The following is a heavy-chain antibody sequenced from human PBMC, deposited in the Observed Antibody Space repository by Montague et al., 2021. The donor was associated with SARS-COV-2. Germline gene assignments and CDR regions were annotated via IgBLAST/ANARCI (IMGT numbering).Heavy chain of an antibody. Sequence: SETLSLTCTVSGGSIRSSDHYWGWIRQPPGKGLEWIGSIYFSGNTYYNPSLQSRVTISVDTSKNQFSLRLRSVTAADMAVYYCARQDGMSTLIPGSLDNWGQGTMVTVSP. CDR3: ARQDGMSTLIPGSLDN. J-gene: IGHJ4*02. CDR2: IYFSGNT. CDR1: GGSIRSSDHY. D-gene: IGHD5-24*01. V-gene: IGHV4-39*01.